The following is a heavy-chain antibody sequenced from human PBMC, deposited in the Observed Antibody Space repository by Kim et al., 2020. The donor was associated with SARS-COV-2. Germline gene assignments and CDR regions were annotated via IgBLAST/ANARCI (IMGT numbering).Heavy chain of an antibody. V-gene: IGHV4-59*01. CDR3: ARAYRVQTGADAFDI. J-gene: IGHJ3*02. Sequence: PSLKSRVTISVDTSKNQFSLKLSSVTAADTAVYYCARAYRVQTGADAFDIWGQGTMVTVSS. D-gene: IGHD7-27*01.